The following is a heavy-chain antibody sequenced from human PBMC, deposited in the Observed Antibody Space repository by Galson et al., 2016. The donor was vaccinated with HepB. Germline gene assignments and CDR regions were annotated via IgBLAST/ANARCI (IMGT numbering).Heavy chain of an antibody. D-gene: IGHD6-19*01. Sequence: LRLSCAASGFSFSSYAMSWIRQPPGKGLEWLGTIYYTGTTYDNPSLKSRVTISVDTSKSQFSLKLASVTAADTAVYYCARMRNSGWPDAFDIWGQGTMVTVSS. CDR3: ARMRNSGWPDAFDI. CDR2: IYYTGTT. J-gene: IGHJ3*02. CDR1: GFSFSSYA. V-gene: IGHV4-39*01.